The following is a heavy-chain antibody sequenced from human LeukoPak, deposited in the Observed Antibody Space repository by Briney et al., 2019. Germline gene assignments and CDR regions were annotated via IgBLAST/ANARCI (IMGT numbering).Heavy chain of an antibody. CDR3: ARALLWFGGYYFDY. CDR2: ISSSSTYI. CDR1: GFTFSSYS. Sequence: PGESLRLSCAASGFTFSSYSMNWVPQAPGKGREWVSCISSSSTYIYYADSVKGRFTISRDNAKNTLYLQMNSLRAEDTAVYYCARALLWFGGYYFDYWGQGTLVTVSS. D-gene: IGHD3-10*01. J-gene: IGHJ4*02. V-gene: IGHV3-21*01.